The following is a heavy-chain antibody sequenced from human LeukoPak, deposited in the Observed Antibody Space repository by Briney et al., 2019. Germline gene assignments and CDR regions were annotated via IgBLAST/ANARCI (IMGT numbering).Heavy chain of an antibody. V-gene: IGHV4-30-4*01. CDR2: IFYSGSI. CDR3: ARGYYDILTNYPKNFDQ. D-gene: IGHD3-9*01. J-gene: IGHJ4*02. Sequence: SQTLSLTCTVSGGSIISADHYWSWIRQPPGKGLEWIGYIFYSGSIYYNPSLKSRLTISVDTSKNQFSLKLSSVTAADTAVYYCARGYYDILTNYPKNFDQWGQGTLVTVSS. CDR1: GGSIISADHY.